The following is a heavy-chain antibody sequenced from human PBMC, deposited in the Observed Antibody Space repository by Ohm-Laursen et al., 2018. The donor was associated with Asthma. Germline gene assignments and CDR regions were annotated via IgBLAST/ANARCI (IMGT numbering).Heavy chain of an antibody. CDR3: AREWGGMDV. CDR2: ISSSSSTI. J-gene: IGHJ4*02. V-gene: IGHV3-48*01. D-gene: IGHD2-8*02. CDR1: EFTFSLYS. Sequence: SLRLSCTASEFTFSLYSMNWVRQAPGKGLEWVSYISSSSSTIYYADSVKGRFTISRDNAKNSLYLQMNNLRAEDAAIYYCAREWGGMDVWGQGTLVTVSS.